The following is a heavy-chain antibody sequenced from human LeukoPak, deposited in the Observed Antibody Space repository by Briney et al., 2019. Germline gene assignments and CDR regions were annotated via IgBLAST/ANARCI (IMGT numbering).Heavy chain of an antibody. CDR3: AGPTCLRGAYCSTNF. V-gene: IGHV3-11*03. D-gene: IGHD2-2*01. J-gene: IGHJ4*02. CDR2: ISRSSDYT. CDR1: GGSISSSSYC. Sequence: KPSETLSLTCTVSGGSISSSSYCWGWIRQPPGKGLEWVSYISRSSDYTNYADSVKGRFTISRDNAKNSLYLQMNSLRAEDTAVYYCAGPTCLRGAYCSTNFWGQGTLVTVSS.